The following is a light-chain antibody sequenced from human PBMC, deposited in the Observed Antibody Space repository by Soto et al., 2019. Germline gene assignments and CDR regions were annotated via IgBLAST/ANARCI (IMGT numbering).Light chain of an antibody. Sequence: QSVLTQPASVSGSPGQSITISCTGTSSDVGGYNYVSWYQQHPGKAPKLMIYDVSNRPSGVSNRFSGSKSGNTASLTISGLQAEDEADYYCSSYTSSSRNWVFGGGTKLTV. V-gene: IGLV2-14*01. CDR1: SSDVGGYNY. CDR2: DVS. CDR3: SSYTSSSRNWV. J-gene: IGLJ3*02.